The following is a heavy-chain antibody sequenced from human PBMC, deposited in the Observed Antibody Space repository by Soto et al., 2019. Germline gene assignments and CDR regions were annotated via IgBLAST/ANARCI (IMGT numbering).Heavy chain of an antibody. Sequence: SETLSLTCTVSGGSISSYYWSWIRQPPGKGLEWIGYIYYSGSTNYNPSLKSRVTISVDTSKNQFSLKLSSVTAADTAVYYCARGRFLEWLLNPYYYYGMDVWGQGTTVTVSS. V-gene: IGHV4-59*01. CDR3: ARGRFLEWLLNPYYYYGMDV. D-gene: IGHD3-3*01. J-gene: IGHJ6*02. CDR2: IYYSGST. CDR1: GGSISSYY.